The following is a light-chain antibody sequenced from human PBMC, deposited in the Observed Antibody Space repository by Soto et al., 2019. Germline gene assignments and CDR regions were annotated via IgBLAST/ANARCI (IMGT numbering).Light chain of an antibody. Sequence: QSVLTQPASVSGSPGQSVTISCTGTSSDVGGYNYVSWYQHHPGKAPKLMLYGVSDRPSGISNRFSGSKSGNTASLTISGLQAENEADYYCGSYTSSSTLIFGGGTKLPVL. J-gene: IGLJ2*01. CDR1: SSDVGGYNY. CDR3: GSYTSSSTLI. V-gene: IGLV2-14*01. CDR2: GVS.